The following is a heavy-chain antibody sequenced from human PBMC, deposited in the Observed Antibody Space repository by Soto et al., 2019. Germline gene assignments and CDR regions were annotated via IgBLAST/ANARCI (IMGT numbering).Heavy chain of an antibody. CDR1: GNTFSNYY. Sequence: ASVEVSCTASGNTFSNYYIRWVRQAPGQGLEWMGTINPSGGHTTYAQKFLGRVTMTRDSSTSTLYMELTSLRFEDAAVYYCARGGHVVVVTAAFDYWGQGTLVTVSS. CDR3: ARGGHVVVVTAAFDY. CDR2: INPSGGHT. V-gene: IGHV1-46*03. J-gene: IGHJ4*02. D-gene: IGHD2-21*02.